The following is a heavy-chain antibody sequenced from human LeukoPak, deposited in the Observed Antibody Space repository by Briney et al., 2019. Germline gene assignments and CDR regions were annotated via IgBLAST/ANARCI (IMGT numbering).Heavy chain of an antibody. V-gene: IGHV1-46*01. Sequence: ASVKVSFTASGYTFTSYYMHWVRQAPGQGLEWMGIINPSGGSTSYAQKFQGRVTMTRDTSTSTVYMELSSLRSEDTAVYYCARDPGYCSGGSCYGEGSFDPWGQGTLVTVSS. CDR1: GYTFTSYY. J-gene: IGHJ5*02. CDR2: INPSGGST. D-gene: IGHD2-15*01. CDR3: ARDPGYCSGGSCYGEGSFDP.